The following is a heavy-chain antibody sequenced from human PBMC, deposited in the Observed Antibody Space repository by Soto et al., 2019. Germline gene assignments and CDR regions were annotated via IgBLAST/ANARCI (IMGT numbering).Heavy chain of an antibody. D-gene: IGHD3-22*01. CDR2: IYYSGST. CDR3: ARDRMYYDSNGPFDY. CDR1: GGSISSGGYY. J-gene: IGHJ4*02. V-gene: IGHV4-31*11. Sequence: SETLSLTCAVSGGSISSGGYYWSWIRQHPGKGLEWIGYIYYSGSTYYNPSLKSRVTISVDTSKNQFSLKLSSVTAADTAVYYCARDRMYYDSNGPFDYWGQGTLVTVSS.